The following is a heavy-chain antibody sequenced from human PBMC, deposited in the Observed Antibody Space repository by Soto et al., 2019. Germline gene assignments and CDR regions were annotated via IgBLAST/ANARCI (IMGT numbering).Heavy chain of an antibody. D-gene: IGHD6-13*01. CDR1: GFTFSSYG. CDR3: AKGTRSIAAAGTFDY. V-gene: IGHV3-30*18. Sequence: GGSLRLSCAASGFTFSSYGMHWVRQAPGKGLEWVAVISYDGSNKYYADSVKGRFTISRDNSKNTLYLQMNSLRAEDTAMYYCAKGTRSIAAAGTFDYWGQGTLVTVSS. CDR2: ISYDGSNK. J-gene: IGHJ4*02.